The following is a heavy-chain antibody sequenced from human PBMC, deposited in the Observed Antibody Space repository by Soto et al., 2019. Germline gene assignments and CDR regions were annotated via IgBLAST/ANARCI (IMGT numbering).Heavy chain of an antibody. CDR1: GLTFSSYA. CDR2: IWYGGNKK. CDR3: ATDPPGGKCNFCLDY. Sequence: GGSLRLSCAASGLTFSSYAMHWVRQVPGKGLEWVAVIWYGGNKKYYVDSVKGRFTISRDNSKNTLDLQMNSLRAEDTAFYHCATDPPGGKCNFCLDYWGQGTLVTVSS. V-gene: IGHV3-33*01. D-gene: IGHD2-15*01. J-gene: IGHJ4*02.